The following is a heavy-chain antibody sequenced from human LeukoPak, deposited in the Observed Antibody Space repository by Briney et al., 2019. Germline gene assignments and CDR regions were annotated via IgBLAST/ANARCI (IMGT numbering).Heavy chain of an antibody. D-gene: IGHD4-17*01. Sequence: PGASVKVSCKASGGTFSSYAISWVRQAPGRGLEWMGRIIPILGIANYAQKFQGRVTITADKSTSTAYMELSSLRSEDTAVYYCASYGDAAFFFDYWGQGTLVTVSS. V-gene: IGHV1-69*04. CDR1: GGTFSSYA. J-gene: IGHJ4*02. CDR3: ASYGDAAFFFDY. CDR2: IIPILGIA.